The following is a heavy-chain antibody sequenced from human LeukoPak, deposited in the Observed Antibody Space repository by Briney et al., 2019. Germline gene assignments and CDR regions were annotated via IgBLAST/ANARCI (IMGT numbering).Heavy chain of an antibody. J-gene: IGHJ4*02. CDR2: MNPNSGNT. V-gene: IGHV1-8*01. Sequence: GASVKVSCKASGYTFTSYDINWVRQATGQGLEWMGWMNPNSGNTGYAQKFQGRVTITRNTSISTAYMELSSLRSEDTAVYYCARAWGRAYCSSTSCHYYFDYWGQGTLVTVSS. CDR3: ARAWGRAYCSSTSCHYYFDY. D-gene: IGHD2-2*01. CDR1: GYTFTSYD.